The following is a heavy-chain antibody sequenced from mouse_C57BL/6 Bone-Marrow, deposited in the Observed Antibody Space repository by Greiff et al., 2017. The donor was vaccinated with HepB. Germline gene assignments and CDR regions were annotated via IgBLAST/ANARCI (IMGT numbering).Heavy chain of an antibody. CDR2: IHPNSGST. D-gene: IGHD1-1*01. J-gene: IGHJ4*01. Sequence: VQLQQPGAELVKPGASVKLSCKASGYTFTSYWMHWVKQRPGQGLEWIGMIHPNSGSTNYNEKFKSKATLTVDKSSSTAYMQLSSLTSEDSAVYYCAIRGCYYDSSHYAMDYWGQGTSVTVSS. CDR1: GYTFTSYW. CDR3: AIRGCYYDSSHYAMDY. V-gene: IGHV1-64*01.